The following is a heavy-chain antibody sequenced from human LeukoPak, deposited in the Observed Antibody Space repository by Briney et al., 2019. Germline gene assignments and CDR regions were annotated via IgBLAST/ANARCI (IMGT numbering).Heavy chain of an antibody. D-gene: IGHD4-23*01. CDR2: IYYSGST. CDR1: GGSISSSSYY. V-gene: IGHV4-39*07. CDR3: ARVGGGLFDY. Sequence: SETLSLTCTVSGGSISSSSYYWGWIRQPPGKGLEWIGSIYYSGSTYYNPSLKSRVTISVDTSKNQFSLKLSSVTAADTAVYYCARVGGGLFDYWGQGTLVTVSS. J-gene: IGHJ4*02.